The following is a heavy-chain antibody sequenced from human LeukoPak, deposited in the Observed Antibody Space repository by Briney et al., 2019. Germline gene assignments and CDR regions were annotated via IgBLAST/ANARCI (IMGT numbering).Heavy chain of an antibody. CDR2: IKQDGSET. J-gene: IGHJ6*03. Sequence: GGSLRLSCAASGFAFSSSWMSWVRQAPGKGLEWVANIKQDGSETYYVDSLKGRFTVSRDNAKNSVYLQMNNLRAEDTAVYYCARRAPGYCITTSCPDTYYYYYYMDVWGKGTTATVSS. V-gene: IGHV3-7*01. D-gene: IGHD2-2*01. CDR3: ARRAPGYCITTSCPDTYYYYYYMDV. CDR1: GFAFSSSW.